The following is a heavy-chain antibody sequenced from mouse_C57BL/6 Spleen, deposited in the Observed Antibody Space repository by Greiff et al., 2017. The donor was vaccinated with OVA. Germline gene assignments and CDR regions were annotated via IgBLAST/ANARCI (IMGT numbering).Heavy chain of an antibody. D-gene: IGHD1-1*01. CDR3: ARLPYYGSSWDYFDY. J-gene: IGHJ2*01. CDR1: GYAFSSSW. CDR2: IYPGDGDT. Sequence: VKLMESGPELVKPGASVKISCKASGYAFSSSWMNWVKQRPGKGLEWIGRIYPGDGDTNYNGKFKGKATLTADKSSSTAYMQLSSLTSEDSAVYFCARLPYYGSSWDYFDYWGQGTTLTVSS. V-gene: IGHV1-82*01.